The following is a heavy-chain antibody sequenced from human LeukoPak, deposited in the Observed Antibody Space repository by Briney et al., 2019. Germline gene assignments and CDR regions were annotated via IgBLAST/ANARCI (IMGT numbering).Heavy chain of an antibody. CDR1: GFTFSSYS. Sequence: GGSLRLFCAASGFTFSSYSMNWVRQAPGKGLEWVSSISSSSSYIYYADSVKGRFTISRDNAKNSLYLQMNSLRAEDTAVYYCARDGYYYDSSGYYQEAFDIWGQGTMVTVSS. D-gene: IGHD3-22*01. V-gene: IGHV3-21*01. CDR3: ARDGYYYDSSGYYQEAFDI. CDR2: ISSSSSYI. J-gene: IGHJ3*02.